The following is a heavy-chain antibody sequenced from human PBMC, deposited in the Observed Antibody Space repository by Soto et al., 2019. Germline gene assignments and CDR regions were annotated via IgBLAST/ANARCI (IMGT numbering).Heavy chain of an antibody. J-gene: IGHJ5*02. CDR2: ISYDGSNK. CDR1: GFTFSSYA. CDR3: ARAYDSSGYYYNWFDP. Sequence: GGSVRLSCAASGFTFSSYAMHWVRQSPGKGLEWVAVISYDGSNKYYADSVKGRFTISRDNSKNTLYLQMNSLRAEDTAVYYCARAYDSSGYYYNWFDPWGQGTLVTVSS. D-gene: IGHD3-22*01. V-gene: IGHV3-30-3*01.